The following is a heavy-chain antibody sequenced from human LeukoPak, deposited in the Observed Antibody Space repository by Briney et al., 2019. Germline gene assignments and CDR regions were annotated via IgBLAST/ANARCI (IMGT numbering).Heavy chain of an antibody. CDR2: INPNSGGT. V-gene: IGHV1-2*02. CDR3: ARVAYEQWLVQYYYYYMDV. J-gene: IGHJ6*03. CDR1: GYTFNGYY. Sequence: GASVKVSCKASGYTFNGYYMHWVRQAPGQGLEWMGWINPNSGGTNYAQKFQGRVTMTRDTSISTAYMELSRLRSDDTAVYYCARVAYEQWLVQYYYYYMDVWGKGTTVTVSS. D-gene: IGHD6-19*01.